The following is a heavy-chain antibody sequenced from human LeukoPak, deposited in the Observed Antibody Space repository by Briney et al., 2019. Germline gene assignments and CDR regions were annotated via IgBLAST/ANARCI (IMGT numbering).Heavy chain of an antibody. Sequence: PGGSLRLSCAASGFTFSSYAMHWVRQAPGKGLEWVAAISYDGSNKYYADSVKGRFTISRDNSKNTLYLQMNSLRAEDTAVYYCASTRGGHAFDIWGQGTMVTVSS. CDR3: ASTRGGHAFDI. J-gene: IGHJ3*02. CDR2: ISYDGSNK. CDR1: GFTFSSYA. V-gene: IGHV3-30-3*01.